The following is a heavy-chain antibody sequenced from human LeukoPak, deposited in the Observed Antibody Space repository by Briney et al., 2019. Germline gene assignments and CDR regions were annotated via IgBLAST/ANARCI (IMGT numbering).Heavy chain of an antibody. Sequence: SETLSLTCAVSGGSISSSNWWSWVRQPPGKGLEWIGEIYHSGSTNYNPSLKSRVTISVDKSKNQFSLKLSSVTAADTAVYYCARASVWVTTSDWYFDLWGRGTLVTVSS. CDR2: IYHSGST. CDR3: ARASVWVTTSDWYFDL. CDR1: GGSISSSNW. V-gene: IGHV4-4*02. D-gene: IGHD4-17*01. J-gene: IGHJ2*01.